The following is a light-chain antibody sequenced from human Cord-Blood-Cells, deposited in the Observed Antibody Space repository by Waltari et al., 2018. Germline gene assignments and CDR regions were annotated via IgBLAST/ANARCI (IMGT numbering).Light chain of an antibody. CDR1: QGISSY. Sequence: AIRMTQSPSSFSASTGDRVTITCRASQGISSYLAWYQQKPGKAPKLLIYAASTLQRWVPSXXXGXGSGXXXXLTXSCXXSEDFATYYXQQYYXXXXTXGQGTXVEIK. J-gene: IGKJ1*01. CDR3: QQYYXXXXT. V-gene: IGKV1-8*01. CDR2: AAS.